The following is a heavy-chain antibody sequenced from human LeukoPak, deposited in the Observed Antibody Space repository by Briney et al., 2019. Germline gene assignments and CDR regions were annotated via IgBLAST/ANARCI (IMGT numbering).Heavy chain of an antibody. CDR2: ISYDGSNK. D-gene: IGHD3-10*01. Sequence: GGSLRLSCAASGFTFSSYAMHWVRQAPGKGLEWVAVISYDGSNKYYADSVKGRFTISRDNSKNTLYLQMNSLRAEDTAVYYCARALITMVRGVISYWGQGTLVTVSS. J-gene: IGHJ4*02. CDR1: GFTFSSYA. V-gene: IGHV3-30-3*01. CDR3: ARALITMVRGVISY.